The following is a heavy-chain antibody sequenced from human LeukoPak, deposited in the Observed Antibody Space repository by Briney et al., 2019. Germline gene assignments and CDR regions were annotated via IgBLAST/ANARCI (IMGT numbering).Heavy chain of an antibody. CDR2: ISSSSSYI. V-gene: IGHV3-21*01. CDR3: ARVFWSGYYSPYYFDY. CDR1: GSTFSSYS. D-gene: IGHD3-3*01. Sequence: GGSLRLSCAASGSTFSSYSMNWVRQAPGKGLEWVSSISSSSSYIYYADSVKGRFTISRDNAKNSLYLQMNSLRAEDTAVYYCARVFWSGYYSPYYFDYWGQGTLVTVSS. J-gene: IGHJ4*02.